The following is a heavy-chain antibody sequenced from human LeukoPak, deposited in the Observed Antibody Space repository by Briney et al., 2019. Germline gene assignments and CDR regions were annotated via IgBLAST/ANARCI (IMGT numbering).Heavy chain of an antibody. V-gene: IGHV1-46*01. CDR2: INPSGGST. J-gene: IGHJ4*02. CDR1: GYTFTGYY. CDR3: AGSIAVAGTGFDY. Sequence: ASVKVSCKASGYTFTGYYMHWVRQARGQALEGMGIINPSGGSTSYAQKFQGRVTMTRDTSISTAYMELSRLRSDDTAVYYCAGSIAVAGTGFDYWGQGTLVTVSS. D-gene: IGHD6-19*01.